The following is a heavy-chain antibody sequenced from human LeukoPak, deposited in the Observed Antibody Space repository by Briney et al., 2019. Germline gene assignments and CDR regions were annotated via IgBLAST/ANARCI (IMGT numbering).Heavy chain of an antibody. V-gene: IGHV3-21*01. CDR1: GFTFSSYS. D-gene: IGHD2-21*01. CDR3: ARDGLLAYCGGDCSGVFDI. Sequence: GGSLRLSCAASGFTFSSYSMNWVRQAPGKGLEWVSSISAAGSYIYYANSVKGRFTISRDNAEGSLYLQMNSLTAEDTAVYYCARDGLLAYCGGDCSGVFDIWGQGTMVAVSS. CDR2: ISAAGSYI. J-gene: IGHJ3*02.